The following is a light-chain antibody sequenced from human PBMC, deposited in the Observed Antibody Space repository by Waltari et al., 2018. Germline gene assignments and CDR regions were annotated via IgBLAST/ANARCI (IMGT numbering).Light chain of an antibody. J-gene: IGLJ2*01. CDR3: CSYVTGGTLV. Sequence: QSALTQPASVSGSPAQSITISSTGTRSDVGNYHRVSWYQKNPGKAPQLIIYEINMRPSGISNRFSGSKSGNTASLTISGLQAEDEADYYCCSYVTGGTLVFGGGTRLTVL. V-gene: IGLV2-23*02. CDR2: EIN. CDR1: RSDVGNYHR.